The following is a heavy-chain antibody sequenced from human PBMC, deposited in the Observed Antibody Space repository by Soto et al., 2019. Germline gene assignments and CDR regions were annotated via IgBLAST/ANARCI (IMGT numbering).Heavy chain of an antibody. CDR1: GYTFTSYG. CDR3: ARGGGSITMIVVAVSDDAFDI. D-gene: IGHD3-22*01. V-gene: IGHV1-18*04. Sequence: QVQLVQSGAEVKKPGASVKVSCKASGYTFTSYGISWVRQAPGQGLEWMGWISAYNGNTNYAQKLQGRVNMTTDTSASTAYMGLRSLRSDDTAVYYCARGGGSITMIVVAVSDDAFDIWGQGTMVTVSS. J-gene: IGHJ3*02. CDR2: ISAYNGNT.